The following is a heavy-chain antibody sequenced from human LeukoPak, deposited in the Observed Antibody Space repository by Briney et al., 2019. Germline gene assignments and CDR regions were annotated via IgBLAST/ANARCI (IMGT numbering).Heavy chain of an antibody. Sequence: SETLSLTCAVYGGSFSGYYWSCIRQPPGKGLEWIGEINHSGSTNYNPSLKSRVTISVDTSKNQFSLKLSSVTAADTAVYYCARGRITMVRGVIITRWGQGTLVTVSS. CDR1: GGSFSGYY. CDR3: ARGRITMVRGVIITR. CDR2: INHSGST. D-gene: IGHD3-10*01. V-gene: IGHV4-34*01. J-gene: IGHJ4*02.